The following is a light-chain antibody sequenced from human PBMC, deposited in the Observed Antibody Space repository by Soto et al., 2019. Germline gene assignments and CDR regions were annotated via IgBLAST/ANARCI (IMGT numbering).Light chain of an antibody. CDR1: SSNIGSKP. CDR3: AAWDDSLNGLV. V-gene: IGLV1-44*01. Sequence: QSVLTQPPSASGTPGQRVTISCSGSSSNIGSKPVNWYQQLPGAAPKLLIHNTNQRPPWVPDRFSGAKSGTSASLAISGLQSDDEAHYYCAAWDDSLNGLVFGGGTKVTVL. CDR2: NTN. J-gene: IGLJ2*01.